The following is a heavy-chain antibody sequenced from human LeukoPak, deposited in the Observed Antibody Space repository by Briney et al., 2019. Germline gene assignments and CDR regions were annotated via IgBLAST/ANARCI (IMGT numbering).Heavy chain of an antibody. CDR1: GFTFSSYW. J-gene: IGHJ4*02. D-gene: IGHD1-26*01. CDR2: IKQDGSEK. CDR3: ARDYDSVGATFVDY. V-gene: IGHV3-7*03. Sequence: GGSLRLSCAASGFTFSSYWMSWVRQAPGKGLEWVANIKQDGSEKYYVDSVKGRFTISRDNAKNSLYLQMNSLRSDDTAVYYCARDYDSVGATFVDYWGQGTLVTVSS.